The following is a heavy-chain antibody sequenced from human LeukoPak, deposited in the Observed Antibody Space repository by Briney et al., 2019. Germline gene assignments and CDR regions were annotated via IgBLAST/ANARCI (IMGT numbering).Heavy chain of an antibody. CDR3: ARGLYCSSTSCYVGFDY. Sequence: ASVTVSFKASGYTFTSYYMHWVRQAPGQGLEWMGIINPSGGSTSYAQKFQGRVTMTRDTSTSTVYMELSSLRSEDTAVYYCARGLYCSSTSCYVGFDYWGQGTLVTVSS. J-gene: IGHJ4*02. CDR2: INPSGGST. CDR1: GYTFTSYY. D-gene: IGHD2-2*01. V-gene: IGHV1-46*01.